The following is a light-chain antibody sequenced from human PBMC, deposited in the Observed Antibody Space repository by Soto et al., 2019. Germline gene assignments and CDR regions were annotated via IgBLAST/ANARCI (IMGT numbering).Light chain of an antibody. CDR3: CSYAGDTPYV. J-gene: IGLJ1*01. V-gene: IGLV2-11*01. CDR1: NSDVGAYNY. Sequence: SVLTQPRSVSGSPGRSLTISCTGTNSDVGAYNYVSWYQQHPGKAPKLIIYDVTKRPSGVPARFSGSKSGNTATLTVSGLQAEDEADYYCCSYAGDTPYVFGAGTKVTVL. CDR2: DVT.